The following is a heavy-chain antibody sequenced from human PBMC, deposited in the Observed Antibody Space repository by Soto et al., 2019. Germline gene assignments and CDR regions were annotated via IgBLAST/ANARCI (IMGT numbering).Heavy chain of an antibody. V-gene: IGHV1-2*02. CDR2: INPNSGGT. CDR1: GYTFTGYY. D-gene: IGHD3-3*01. J-gene: IGHJ6*02. CDR3: ARGHRIFGVVIISYFYGMDV. Sequence: ASVKVSCKASGYTFTGYYMHWVRPAPGQGLEWMGWINPNSGGTNYAQKCQGRVTMTRDTSISTAYMELSRLRSDDTAVYYCARGHRIFGVVIISYFYGMDVWGQGTTVTVSS.